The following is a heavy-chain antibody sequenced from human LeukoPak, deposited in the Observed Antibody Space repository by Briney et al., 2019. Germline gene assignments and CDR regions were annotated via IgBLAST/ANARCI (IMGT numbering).Heavy chain of an antibody. D-gene: IGHD2-8*01. Sequence: GASVKVSCKASGYTFTSYGISWVRQAPGQGLEWMGWISAHNGNTNYAQKLQGRVTMTTDTSTSTAYMELRSLRSDDTAVYYCARGVCTNGICYGPYYYYGMDVWGQGTTVTVSS. CDR3: ARGVCTNGICYGPYYYYGMDV. CDR2: ISAHNGNT. V-gene: IGHV1-18*01. J-gene: IGHJ6*02. CDR1: GYTFTSYG.